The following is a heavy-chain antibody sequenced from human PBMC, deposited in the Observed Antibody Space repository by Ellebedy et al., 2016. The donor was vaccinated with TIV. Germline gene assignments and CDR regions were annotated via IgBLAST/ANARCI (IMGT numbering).Heavy chain of an antibody. CDR2: INHSGST. D-gene: IGHD1-26*01. Sequence: SETLSLTCSVSGGSISSYYWSWIRQPPGKGLEWIGEINHSGSTNYNPSLKSRVTISVDTSKNQFSLKLSSVTAADTAVYYCARGRGSYHYYYGMDVWGQGTTVTVSS. CDR1: GGSISSYY. V-gene: IGHV4-34*01. CDR3: ARGRGSYHYYYGMDV. J-gene: IGHJ6*02.